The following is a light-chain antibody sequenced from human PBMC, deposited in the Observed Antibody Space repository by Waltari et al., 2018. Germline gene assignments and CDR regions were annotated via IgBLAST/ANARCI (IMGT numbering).Light chain of an antibody. CDR3: QSFDSNVRGGVV. V-gene: IGLV1-40*01. Sequence: QSILTQPTSVSGAPGQRVTIPCTGSSSNIGAGHDVHSYQAFPGTAPKLLIYGNNNRPSGVPDRFSGSKSGSSASLAINGLQAEDEADYYCQSFDSNVRGGVVFGGGTKVTVL. CDR2: GNN. J-gene: IGLJ3*02. CDR1: SSNIGAGHD.